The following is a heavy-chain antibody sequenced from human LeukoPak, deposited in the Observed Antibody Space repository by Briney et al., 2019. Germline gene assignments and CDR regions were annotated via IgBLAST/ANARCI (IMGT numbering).Heavy chain of an antibody. CDR3: ARGTVTTRYFDY. V-gene: IGHV4-59*08. J-gene: IGHJ4*02. CDR2: IHYTGGA. Sequence: PSETLSLTCTVSGGSISGVYWSWIRQPPGEGLEWIGYIHYTGGANYNPSLKSRVTMSVDMSKNLLSLKLISVTAADTALYYCARGTVTTRYFDYWGQGTLVTVSS. D-gene: IGHD4-11*01. CDR1: GGSISGVY.